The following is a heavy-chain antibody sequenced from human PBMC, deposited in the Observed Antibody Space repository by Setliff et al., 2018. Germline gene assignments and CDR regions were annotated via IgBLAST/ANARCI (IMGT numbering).Heavy chain of an antibody. CDR2: ISAYDGNT. J-gene: IGHJ4*02. V-gene: IGHV1-18*04. CDR3: ATFRGYTYGYDY. CDR1: GYTFTNYG. D-gene: IGHD5-18*01. Sequence: GASVKVSCKASGYTFTNYGITWVRQAPGQGLEWMGWISAYDGNTRFAQNIQGRVTMTTDTPTNTAYMELRSLGSDDTAVYYCATFRGYTYGYDYWGQGTLVTVSS.